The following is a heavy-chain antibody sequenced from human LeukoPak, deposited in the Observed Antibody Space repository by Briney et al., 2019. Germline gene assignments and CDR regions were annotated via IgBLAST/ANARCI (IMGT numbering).Heavy chain of an antibody. J-gene: IGHJ4*02. CDR2: IYYSGST. V-gene: IGHV4-59*01. Sequence: SETLSLTRTVSVGSISSYYWSWIRQPAGKGVEGIGNIYYSGSTNYNPSLKSRVTIPVDTSKNQFSLKLSSVTAADTAVYYCARLEPKYSGSWSYFDYWGQGTLVTVPS. D-gene: IGHD6-13*01. CDR3: ARLEPKYSGSWSYFDY. CDR1: VGSISSYY.